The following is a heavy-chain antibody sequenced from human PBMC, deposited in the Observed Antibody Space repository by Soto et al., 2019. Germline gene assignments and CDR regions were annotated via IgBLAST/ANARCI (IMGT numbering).Heavy chain of an antibody. J-gene: IGHJ5*02. CDR3: ARVAVRGVQQLDRIDP. CDR1: GGSISSGDYY. Sequence: PSETLSLTCAVSGGSISSGDYYWSWIRQPPGKGLEWIGYIYYSGSTYYNPSLKSRVTISVDTSKNQFSLKLSSVTAADTAVYYCARVAVRGVQQLDRIDPWGQGTLVTVSS. CDR2: IYYSGST. D-gene: IGHD3-10*01. V-gene: IGHV4-30-4*01.